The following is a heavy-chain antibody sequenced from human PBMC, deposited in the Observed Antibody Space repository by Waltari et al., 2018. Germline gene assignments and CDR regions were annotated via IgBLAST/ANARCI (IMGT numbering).Heavy chain of an antibody. Sequence: VQLVESGGGLVQPGGSLRLSCEASGFTFSTYWMSWVRQVPGKGLVWVSTITSDGSRTRYAYAVKRRFTISRDNAKNTLYLQANSLRAEDTAVYYCASHRPGGYGMDVWGHGTTVTVSS. CDR1: GFTFSTYW. CDR2: ITSDGSRT. D-gene: IGHD2-15*01. V-gene: IGHV3-74*01. J-gene: IGHJ6*02. CDR3: ASHRPGGYGMDV.